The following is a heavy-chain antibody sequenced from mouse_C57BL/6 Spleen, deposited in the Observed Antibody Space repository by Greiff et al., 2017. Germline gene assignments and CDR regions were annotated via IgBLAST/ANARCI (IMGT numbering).Heavy chain of an antibody. CDR3: ARGIYYDSPFDY. Sequence: EVKLQESGGGLVKPGGSLKLSCAASGFTFSSYTMSWVRQTPEKRLEWVATISGGGGNTYYPDSVKGRFTISRDNAKNTLYLQMSSLRSEDTALYYCARGIYYDSPFDYWGQGTTLTVSS. CDR2: ISGGGGNT. CDR1: GFTFSSYT. V-gene: IGHV5-9*01. D-gene: IGHD2-4*01. J-gene: IGHJ2*01.